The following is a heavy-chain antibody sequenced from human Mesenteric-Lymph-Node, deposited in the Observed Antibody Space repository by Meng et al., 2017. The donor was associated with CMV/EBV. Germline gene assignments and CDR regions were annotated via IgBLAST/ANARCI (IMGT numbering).Heavy chain of an antibody. CDR3: ARGCERTTTSCYNWFDP. V-gene: IGHV1-2*02. J-gene: IGHJ5*02. CDR1: GYTFTGYY. D-gene: IGHD2-2*01. CDR2: INPNSGGT. Sequence: ASVKVSCKASGYTFTGYYMHWVRQAPGQGLEWMGWINPNSGGTNYAQKFQGRVTMTRDTSISTAYMELSNLRSDDTAVYYCARGCERTTTSCYNWFDPWGQGTLVTVSS.